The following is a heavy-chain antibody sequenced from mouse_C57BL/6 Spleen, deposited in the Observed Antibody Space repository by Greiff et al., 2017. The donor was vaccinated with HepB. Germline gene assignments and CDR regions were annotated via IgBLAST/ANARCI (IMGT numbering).Heavy chain of an antibody. J-gene: IGHJ2*01. CDR1: GYTFTSYW. V-gene: IGHV1S81*02. CDR3: ARIKKIVATYFDY. Sequence: VQLQQSGAELVKAGASVKMSCKASGYTFTSYWMHWVKQRLGQGLEWFAETNPTNGRTYYHEKFKRKATLTVDKSSSTAYMLLSGPTFEDSAVYYCARIKKIVATYFDYWGQGTTLTVSS. CDR2: TNPTNGRT. D-gene: IGHD1-1*01.